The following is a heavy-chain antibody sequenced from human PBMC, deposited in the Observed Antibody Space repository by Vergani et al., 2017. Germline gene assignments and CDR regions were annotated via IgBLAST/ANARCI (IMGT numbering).Heavy chain of an antibody. CDR3: ARDQFPIFGVVIPHYYFYMGV. CDR2: ISSSGSTI. V-gene: IGHV3-11*01. Sequence: QVQLVESGGGLVKPGGSLRLSCAASGFTFSDYYMSWIRQAPGKGLEWVSYISSSGSTIYYADSVKGRFTISRDNAKNSLYLQMNSLRAEDTAVYYCARDQFPIFGVVIPHYYFYMGVWGKGTTVTVSS. D-gene: IGHD3-3*01. J-gene: IGHJ6*03. CDR1: GFTFSDYY.